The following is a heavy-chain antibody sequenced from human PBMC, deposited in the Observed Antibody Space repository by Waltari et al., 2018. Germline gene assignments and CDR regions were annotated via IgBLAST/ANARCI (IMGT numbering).Heavy chain of an antibody. CDR1: GDSGRREG. J-gene: IGHJ6*03. D-gene: IGHD3-9*01. V-gene: IGHV1-18*01. CDR3: ARRGVLTGYYDPSASYYYYMDV. CDR2: ISAYNGNT. Sequence: RGEKGEEAKTPGEGGKEEGKEGGDSGRREGKRGEGEEEGKGREGMGWISAYNGNTNYAQKLQGRVTMSPDTSTSTAYMDLRSLRSDDTAVYYCARRGVLTGYYDPSASYYYYMDVWGKGTTVTVSS.